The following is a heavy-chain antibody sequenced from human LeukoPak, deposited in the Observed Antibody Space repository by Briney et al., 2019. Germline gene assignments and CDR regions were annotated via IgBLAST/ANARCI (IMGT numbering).Heavy chain of an antibody. CDR1: GFTFSSYA. D-gene: IGHD1-26*01. CDR2: ITPSGGNT. V-gene: IGHV3-23*01. Sequence: GGTLRLSCTASGFTFSSYAMSWVRQAPGQRLEWISTITPSGGNTYHADSVKGRFTISRDNSKNTLYLQMNSLRAEDTALYYCARPSFLGSSYPDFDYWGQGTLVTVSS. CDR3: ARPSFLGSSYPDFDY. J-gene: IGHJ4*02.